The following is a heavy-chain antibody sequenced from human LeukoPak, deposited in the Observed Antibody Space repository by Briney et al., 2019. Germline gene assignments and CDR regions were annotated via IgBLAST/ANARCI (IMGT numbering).Heavy chain of an antibody. Sequence: GGSLRLSCAASGFTFSSYDMSWVRQAPGRGLEWVSAIGGGGTPYYADSVKGRFTISSDNSKNTLYLQMNSLRAEDTAVYYCAKDDHGGSGWRDYFDQWGQGTLVTVSS. D-gene: IGHD6-19*01. V-gene: IGHV3-23*01. CDR3: AKDDHGGSGWRDYFDQ. CDR2: IGGGGTP. J-gene: IGHJ4*02. CDR1: GFTFSSYD.